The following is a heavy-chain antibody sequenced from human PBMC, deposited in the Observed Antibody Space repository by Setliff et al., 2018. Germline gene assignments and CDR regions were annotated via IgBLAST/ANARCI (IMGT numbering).Heavy chain of an antibody. J-gene: IGHJ4*02. CDR3: ARSENCFSTHCSPYDY. D-gene: IGHD2-2*01. Sequence: LRLSCAASGFTFSDYYMSWIRQAPGKGLEWVSYISNRGNNKYYADSVKGRFTISRDNAKNSLYLQMNSLRAEDTATYYCARSENCFSTHCSPYDYWGQGTLVTVSS. CDR2: ISNRGNNK. CDR1: GFTFSDYY. V-gene: IGHV3-11*04.